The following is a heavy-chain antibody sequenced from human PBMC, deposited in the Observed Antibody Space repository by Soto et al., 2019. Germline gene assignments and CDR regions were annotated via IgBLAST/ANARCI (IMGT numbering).Heavy chain of an antibody. Sequence: GAPVKVSCKASGGTFSSYAISWVRQAPGQGLEWMGGIIPIFGTANYAQKFQGRVTITADESTSTAYMELSSLRSEDTAVYYCARASAMAVDRSSYSSGWYRLYYGMDVWGQGTTVTVSS. CDR1: GGTFSSYA. J-gene: IGHJ6*02. CDR3: ARASAMAVDRSSYSSGWYRLYYGMDV. V-gene: IGHV1-69*13. D-gene: IGHD6-19*01. CDR2: IIPIFGTA.